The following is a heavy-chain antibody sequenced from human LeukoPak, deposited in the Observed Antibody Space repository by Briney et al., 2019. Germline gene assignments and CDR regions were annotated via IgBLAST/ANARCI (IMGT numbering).Heavy chain of an antibody. D-gene: IGHD6-19*01. Sequence: SETLSLTCTVSGGSISSGSYYWGWIRQPPGKGLEWIGSLYFTGNTYYNPSLKSRVTISVDTSKNQFSLKLSSVTAADAAVYYCARVSLGIAVAATYWYFDLWGRGTLVTVSS. CDR2: LYFTGNT. V-gene: IGHV4-39*07. J-gene: IGHJ2*01. CDR1: GGSISSGSYY. CDR3: ARVSLGIAVAATYWYFDL.